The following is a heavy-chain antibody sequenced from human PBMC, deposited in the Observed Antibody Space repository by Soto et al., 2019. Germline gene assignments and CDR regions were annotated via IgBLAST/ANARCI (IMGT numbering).Heavy chain of an antibody. Sequence: QVQLVQSGAEVKKPGPSVKVSCKPSGYPFTSYHVNWVRQAPGQGLEWMGWMNPDSGSTDYALKFQGRPTMTRNTSLSTDYLAVCSLTSEDPAIGYCERERFISKGYDCGWYIAHGGQASQVIVSS. D-gene: IGHD6-19*01. J-gene: IGHJ4*02. CDR2: MNPDSGST. CDR3: ERERFISKGYDCGWYIAH. CDR1: GYPFTSYH. V-gene: IGHV1-8*02.